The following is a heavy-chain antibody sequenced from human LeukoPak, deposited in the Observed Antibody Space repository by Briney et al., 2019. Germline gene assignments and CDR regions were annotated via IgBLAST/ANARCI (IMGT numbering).Heavy chain of an antibody. CDR3: AGGGLVPFYFDY. V-gene: IGHV4-4*07. CDR1: GGSISSYY. CDR2: IYSSGST. J-gene: IGHJ4*02. D-gene: IGHD6-19*01. Sequence: SETLSLTCTASGGSISSYYWSWIRQPAGKGLEWIGRIYSSGSTNYNPSLKSRVTMSADTSKNQFSLKLSSVTAADTAVYYCAGGGLVPFYFDYWGQGTLVTVSS.